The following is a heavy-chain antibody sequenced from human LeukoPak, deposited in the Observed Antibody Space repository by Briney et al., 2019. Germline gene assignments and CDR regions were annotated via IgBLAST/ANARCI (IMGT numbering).Heavy chain of an antibody. CDR1: RFTFSSYA. Sequence: GGSLRLSCAASRFTFSSYAMSWVRQAPGKGLEWVSAISGGGGSTYYADSVKGRLTIPRDNSKNTLYLQMERLTAEDTAVYFCARLPAAINGYFDPWGQGTLVTVSS. D-gene: IGHD2-2*01. V-gene: IGHV3-23*01. CDR2: ISGGGGST. CDR3: ARLPAAINGYFDP. J-gene: IGHJ5*02.